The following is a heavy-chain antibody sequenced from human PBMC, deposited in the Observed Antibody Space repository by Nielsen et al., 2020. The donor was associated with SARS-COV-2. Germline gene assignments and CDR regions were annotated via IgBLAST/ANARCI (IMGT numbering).Heavy chain of an antibody. V-gene: IGHV4-61*01. CDR3: AREGLGYDYILGSYRFLDY. CDR2: IYYTGST. J-gene: IGHJ4*02. CDR1: SGSVSSGSYH. D-gene: IGHD3-16*02. Sequence: SETLSLTCTVSSGSVSSGSYHWSWVRQSPGKGLEWLGYIYYTGSTNYNPSLNSRVTISIDRSKNQFSLKLTSVTPADTAVYYCAREGLGYDYILGSYRFLDYWGQGTLVTVSA.